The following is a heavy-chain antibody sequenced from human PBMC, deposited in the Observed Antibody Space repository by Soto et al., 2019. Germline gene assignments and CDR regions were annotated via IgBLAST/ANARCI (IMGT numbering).Heavy chain of an antibody. Sequence: LRLSCAASGFTFSNSWMSWVRQAPGKGLEWVANIKEGGSEKDYVDPVKGRFTITRDNAKNSLYLQMNNLRAEDTAVYFCTRKRFGMDVWGQGTTVTVSS. CDR1: GFTFSNSW. CDR3: TRKRFGMDV. V-gene: IGHV3-7*03. CDR2: IKEGGSEK. J-gene: IGHJ6*02.